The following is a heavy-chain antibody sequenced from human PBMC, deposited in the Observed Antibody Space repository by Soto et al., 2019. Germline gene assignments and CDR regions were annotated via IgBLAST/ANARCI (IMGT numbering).Heavy chain of an antibody. CDR1: GFTFSDYY. D-gene: IGHD3-3*01. J-gene: IGHJ6*02. CDR3: ARDSVRTIFGVVVTYYYGMDV. V-gene: IGHV3-11*06. Sequence: PGGSLRLSCAASGFTFSDYYMSWIRQAPGKGLEWVSYISSSSSYTNYADSVKGRSTISRDNAKNSLYLQMNSLRAEDTAVYYCARDSVRTIFGVVVTYYYGMDVWGQGTTVTAP. CDR2: ISSSSSYT.